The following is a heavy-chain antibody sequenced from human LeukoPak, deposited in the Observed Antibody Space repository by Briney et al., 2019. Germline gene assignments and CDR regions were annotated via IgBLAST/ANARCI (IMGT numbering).Heavy chain of an antibody. V-gene: IGHV4-4*09. J-gene: IGHJ3*01. D-gene: IGHD3-10*01. CDR3: ASTTLLWFGDPVAFDF. CDR2: IYTSGST. CDR1: GGSISSYY. Sequence: SETLSLTCTVSGGSISSYYWSWIRQPPGKGLEWIGYIYTSGSTNYNPSLKSRVTITVDTSKNQFSLKLSSVTAADTAVYYCASTTLLWFGDPVAFDFWGQGKRITVSA.